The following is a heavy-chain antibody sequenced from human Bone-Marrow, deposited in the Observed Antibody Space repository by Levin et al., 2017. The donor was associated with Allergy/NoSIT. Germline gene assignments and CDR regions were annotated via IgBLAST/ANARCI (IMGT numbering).Heavy chain of an antibody. Sequence: GESLKISCAASGFTFSDYCMNWLRQAPGKGLEWVATISGNGDNKYYADSVKGRFTISRDNARNSLDLQMNSLRVEDTAVYYWARDQRGADSVNALFDSWGQGTLVTVSS. J-gene: IGHJ5*01. CDR1: GFTFSDYC. CDR3: ARDQRGADSVNALFDS. V-gene: IGHV3-7*01. D-gene: IGHD1-26*01. CDR2: ISGNGDNK.